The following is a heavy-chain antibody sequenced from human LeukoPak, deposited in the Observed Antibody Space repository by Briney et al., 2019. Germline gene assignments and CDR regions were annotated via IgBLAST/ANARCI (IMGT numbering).Heavy chain of an antibody. Sequence: SQTLSLTCALSGDSVSSNSAAWNWLRQSPSRGLEWLGRTYYRSKWYNDYAVSVKSRITINPDTSKNQFSLQLNSVTPEDTAVYYCARGIDFWSGYSELPYYYGMDVWGQGTTVTVSS. CDR1: GDSVSSNSAA. CDR2: TYYRSKWYN. J-gene: IGHJ6*02. V-gene: IGHV6-1*01. CDR3: ARGIDFWSGYSELPYYYGMDV. D-gene: IGHD3-3*01.